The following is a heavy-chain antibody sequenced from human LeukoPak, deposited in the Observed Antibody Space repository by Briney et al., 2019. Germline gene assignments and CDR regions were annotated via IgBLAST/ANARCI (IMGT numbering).Heavy chain of an antibody. CDR1: GFAFSSYS. J-gene: IGHJ5*02. Sequence: GGSLRLSCAASGFAFSSYSMHWVRQAPGKGLEWVSSISSSSSSYSYTYYADSVKGRFTISRDNSKNTLYLQMNSLRAEDTAVYYCAKDTLYYYGSGSYPWFDPWGQGTLVTVSS. CDR2: ISSSSSSYSYT. D-gene: IGHD3-10*01. V-gene: IGHV3-21*01. CDR3: AKDTLYYYGSGSYPWFDP.